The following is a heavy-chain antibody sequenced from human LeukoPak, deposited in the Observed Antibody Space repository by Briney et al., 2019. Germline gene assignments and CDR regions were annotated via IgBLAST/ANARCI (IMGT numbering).Heavy chain of an antibody. Sequence: GGSLRLSCAASGFTFSSYAMSWVRQAPGKGLEWVSAIGGSGGSTYYADSVKGRFTISRDNSKNTLYLQMNSLRAEDTAVYSCAKELGPGVWYGMDVWGQGTTVTVSS. V-gene: IGHV3-23*01. CDR3: AKELGPGVWYGMDV. D-gene: IGHD2-15*01. CDR1: GFTFSSYA. J-gene: IGHJ6*02. CDR2: IGGSGGST.